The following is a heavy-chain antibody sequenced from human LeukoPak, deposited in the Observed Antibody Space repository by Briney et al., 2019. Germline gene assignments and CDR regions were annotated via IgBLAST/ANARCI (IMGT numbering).Heavy chain of an antibody. D-gene: IGHD4-11*01. Sequence: PGGSLRLSCAASGFTFSSYVMNWVRQAPGKGLEWVSGISASGGGTYYADSVKGRFTISRDNSKNTLYLQMNSLRAEDTAVYYCARDMVTTGRLSAFDIWGQGTMVTVSS. V-gene: IGHV3-23*01. CDR2: ISASGGGT. CDR3: ARDMVTTGRLSAFDI. CDR1: GFTFSSYV. J-gene: IGHJ3*02.